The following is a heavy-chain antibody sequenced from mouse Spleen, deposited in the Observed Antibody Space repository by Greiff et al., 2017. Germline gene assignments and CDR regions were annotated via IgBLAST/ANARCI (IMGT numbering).Heavy chain of an antibody. CDR3: ARVGKSDYFDY. Sequence: VQLQQPGADLVMPGASVKLSCKASGYTFTSYWMHWVKQRPGQGLEWIGEIDPSDSYTNYNQKFKGKATLTVDKSSSTAYMQLSSLTSEDSAVYYCARVGKSDYFDYWGQGTTLTVSS. CDR2: IDPSDSYT. CDR1: GYTFTSYW. V-gene: IGHV1-69*01. J-gene: IGHJ2*01.